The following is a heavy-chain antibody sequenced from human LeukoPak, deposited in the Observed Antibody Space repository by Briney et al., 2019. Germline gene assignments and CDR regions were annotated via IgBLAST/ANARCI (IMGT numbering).Heavy chain of an antibody. CDR2: IIPILGIA. Sequence: SVKVSCKASGGTFSSYAISWVRQAPGQGLEWMGRIIPILGIANYAQKFQGRVTITADKSTSTAYMELSSLRSEDTAVYYCAREGGDIVATIYLLYFDYWGQGTLVTVSS. D-gene: IGHD5-12*01. CDR1: GGTFSSYA. V-gene: IGHV1-69*04. J-gene: IGHJ4*02. CDR3: AREGGDIVATIYLLYFDY.